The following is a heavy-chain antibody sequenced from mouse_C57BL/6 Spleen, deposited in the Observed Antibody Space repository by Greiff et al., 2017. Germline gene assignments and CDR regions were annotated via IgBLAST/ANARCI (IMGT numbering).Heavy chain of an antibody. CDR1: GYTFTSYW. V-gene: IGHV1-69*01. Sequence: QVQLQQSGAELVMPGASAKLSCKASGYTFTSYWMHWVKQRPGQGLEWIGEIDPSDSYTNYNQKFKGKSTLTVDKSSSTAYMQLSSLTSEDSAVYYCARGYFDYWGQGTTLTVSS. J-gene: IGHJ2*01. CDR2: IDPSDSYT. CDR3: ARGYFDY.